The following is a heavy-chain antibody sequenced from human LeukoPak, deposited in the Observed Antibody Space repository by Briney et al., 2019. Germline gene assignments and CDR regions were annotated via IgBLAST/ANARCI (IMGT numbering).Heavy chain of an antibody. V-gene: IGHV4-59*01. D-gene: IGHD3-10*01. CDR2: MYSSGNS. CDR3: ARDRGYYGSFDP. CDR1: GGSISSYY. J-gene: IGHJ5*02. Sequence: PSETLSLTCSVSGGSISSYYWSWIRQPPGKGLVWIGSMYSSGNSNYNPSLKSRVTISIDSSKNEFSLRLSSVTAADTAVYYCARDRGYYGSFDPWGQGSLVTVSS.